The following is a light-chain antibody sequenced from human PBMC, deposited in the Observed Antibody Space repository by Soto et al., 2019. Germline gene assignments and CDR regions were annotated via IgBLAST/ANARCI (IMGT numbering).Light chain of an antibody. Sequence: QSALTQPRSVSGSPGQSVTVSCIGTSSDVGDYNSVSWYQQHPGKAPKLMIYDVSKRPSGVPDRFSGSKSGNTASLTISGLQAEDEADYYCCSYVAGCSYVFGSGTKVT. CDR1: SSDVGDYNS. CDR2: DVS. J-gene: IGLJ1*01. V-gene: IGLV2-11*01. CDR3: CSYVAGCSYV.